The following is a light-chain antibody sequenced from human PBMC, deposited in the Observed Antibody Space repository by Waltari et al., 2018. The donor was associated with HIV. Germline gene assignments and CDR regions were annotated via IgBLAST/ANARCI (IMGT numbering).Light chain of an antibody. CDR1: QSVSSN. CDR2: GAS. Sequence: EIVLTQSPATLSLSPGERVPLSCRASQSVSSNLAWYQQKPGQAPRLLIYGASTRATGIPARFSGSGSGTEFTLTISSLQSEDFAVYYCQQYNNWPPYTFGQGTKLEIK. J-gene: IGKJ2*01. CDR3: QQYNNWPPYT. V-gene: IGKV3-15*01.